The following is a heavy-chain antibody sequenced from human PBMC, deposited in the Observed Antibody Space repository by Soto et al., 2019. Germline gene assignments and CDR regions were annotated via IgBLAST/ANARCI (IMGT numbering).Heavy chain of an antibody. CDR3: VTPVEQQLRRMPFDY. V-gene: IGHV3-23*01. Sequence: DVQLLESGGGLVQPGGSLRLSCAASGFTFANYGMNWVRQDPGKGLEWVSGISANGGRTDYVDSVKGRFTISRDNSKNTLYLQMNSLRAEDTAVYYCVTPVEQQLRRMPFDYWGQGTLVSVSS. D-gene: IGHD6-13*01. J-gene: IGHJ4*02. CDR1: GFTFANYG. CDR2: ISANGGRT.